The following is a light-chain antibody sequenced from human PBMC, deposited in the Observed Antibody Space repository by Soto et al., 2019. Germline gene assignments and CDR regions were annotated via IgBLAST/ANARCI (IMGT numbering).Light chain of an antibody. Sequence: QSALTQPASVSGSPGQSITISCTGTSSDVGGYNYVPWYQQHPGKAPKLMIYEVSNRPSGVSNRFSGSKSGNTASLTISGLQAEDEADYYCRSYTSSTTDSVFGTWPKATVL. CDR2: EVS. J-gene: IGLJ1*01. V-gene: IGLV2-14*01. CDR1: SSDVGGYNY. CDR3: RSYTSSTTDSV.